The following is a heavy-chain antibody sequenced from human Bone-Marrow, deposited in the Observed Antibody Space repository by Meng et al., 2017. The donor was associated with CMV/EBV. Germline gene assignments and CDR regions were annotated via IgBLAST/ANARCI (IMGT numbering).Heavy chain of an antibody. Sequence: GESLKISCAASGFTFSSYAMHWVRQAPGKGLEWVAVISYDGSNKYYADSVKGRFTISRDNSKNTLYLQMNSLRAEDTAVYYCAKSPKQQLVRGVSPPRESRNWFDPWGQGTLVTVSS. CDR1: GFTFSSYA. D-gene: IGHD6-13*01. CDR3: AKSPKQQLVRGVSPPRESRNWFDP. CDR2: ISYDGSNK. J-gene: IGHJ5*02. V-gene: IGHV3-30*04.